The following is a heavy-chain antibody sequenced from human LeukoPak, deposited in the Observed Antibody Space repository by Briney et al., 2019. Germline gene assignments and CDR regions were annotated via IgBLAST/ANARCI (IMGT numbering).Heavy chain of an antibody. D-gene: IGHD2-2*01. Sequence: PGGSLRLSCAASGFTFRSYAMSWVRQGPGKGLEWVSAISGNGGSTYYADSVKGRSTISRDNSKNTLYLQMNSLRAEDTAVYYCAKDPSSSTIFDYWGQGTLVTVSS. CDR2: ISGNGGST. V-gene: IGHV3-23*01. J-gene: IGHJ4*02. CDR3: AKDPSSSTIFDY. CDR1: GFTFRSYA.